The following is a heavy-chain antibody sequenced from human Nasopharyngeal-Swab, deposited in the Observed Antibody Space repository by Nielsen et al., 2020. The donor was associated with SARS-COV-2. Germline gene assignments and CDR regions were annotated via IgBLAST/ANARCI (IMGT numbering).Heavy chain of an antibody. Sequence: GESLKISCAASGFTFSSYAMSWVRQAPGKGLEWVSAISGSGGSTYYADPVKGRFTISRDNSKNTLYLQMNSLRAEDTAVYYCAKEGSAAGNAFDIWGQGTMVTVSS. CDR2: ISGSGGST. CDR3: AKEGSAAGNAFDI. CDR1: GFTFSSYA. V-gene: IGHV3-23*01. J-gene: IGHJ3*02. D-gene: IGHD6-13*01.